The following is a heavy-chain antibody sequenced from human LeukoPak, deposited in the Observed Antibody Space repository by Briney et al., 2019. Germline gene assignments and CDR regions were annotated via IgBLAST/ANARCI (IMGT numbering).Heavy chain of an antibody. CDR1: GGTFSSYA. D-gene: IGHD4-23*01. CDR3: ARRDYGGSNDY. CDR2: IIPIFGIA. Sequence: SVKVSCKASGGTFSSYAISWVRQAPGQGLEWMGRIIPIFGIANYAQKFQGRVTITADKSTSTAYMELSSLRSEDTAVYYRARRDYGGSNDYWGQGTLVTVSS. J-gene: IGHJ4*02. V-gene: IGHV1-69*04.